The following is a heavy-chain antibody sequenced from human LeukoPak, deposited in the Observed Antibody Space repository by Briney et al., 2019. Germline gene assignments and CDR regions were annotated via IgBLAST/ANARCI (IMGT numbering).Heavy chain of an antibody. J-gene: IGHJ3*02. D-gene: IGHD6-13*01. V-gene: IGHV1-46*01. CDR1: GYTFTSYY. Sequence: GASVKVSCKASGYTFTSYYMHWVRQAPGQGLEWMGLINPSGGSTSYAQKFQGRVTMTRDTSTSTVYMELSSLRSEDTAVYYCARCDIAAAGTTGHWKDAFDIWGQGTMVTVSS. CDR3: ARCDIAAAGTTGHWKDAFDI. CDR2: INPSGGST.